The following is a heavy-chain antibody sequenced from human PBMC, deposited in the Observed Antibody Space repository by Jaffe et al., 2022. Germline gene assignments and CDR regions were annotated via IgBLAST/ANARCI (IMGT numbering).Heavy chain of an antibody. Sequence: EVQLVESGGGLVKPGGSLRLSCAASGFTFSSYSMNWVRQAPGKGLEWVSSISSSSSYIYYADSVKGRFTISRDNAKNSLYLQMNSLRAEDTAVYYCARGITGTRQPQEPPGYWGQGTLVTVSS. CDR3: ARGITGTRQPQEPPGY. CDR1: GFTFSSYS. D-gene: IGHD1-7*01. J-gene: IGHJ4*02. CDR2: ISSSSSYI. V-gene: IGHV3-21*01.